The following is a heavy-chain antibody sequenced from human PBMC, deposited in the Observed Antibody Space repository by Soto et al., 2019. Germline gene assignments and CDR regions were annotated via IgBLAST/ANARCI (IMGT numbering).Heavy chain of an antibody. Sequence: QVQLVESGGGVVQPGRSLKLSCVASGFTFGTYCMHWVRQTSGRVLEWVAFIWYDGSNAVFADFVKGRLTYSRDNSKNTMSLQMDSLRGDDTAVYYCARDLQIGTQHHFDLWRQGNLVTVSS. D-gene: IGHD2-21*01. CDR3: ARDLQIGTQHHFDL. CDR1: GFTFGTYC. CDR2: IWYDGSNA. V-gene: IGHV3-33*01. J-gene: IGHJ4*02.